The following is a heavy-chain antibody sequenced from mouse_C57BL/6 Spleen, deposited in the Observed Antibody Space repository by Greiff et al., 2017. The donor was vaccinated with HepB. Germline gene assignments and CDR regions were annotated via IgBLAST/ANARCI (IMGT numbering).Heavy chain of an antibody. D-gene: IGHD4-1*01. J-gene: IGHJ4*01. V-gene: IGHV1-76*01. CDR3: ARYWDLAMDY. Sequence: VQVVESGAELVRPGASVKLSCKASGYTFTDYYINWVKQRPGQGLEWIARIYPGSGNTYYNEKFKGKATLTAEKSSSTAYMQLSSLTSEDSAVYFCARYWDLAMDYWGQGTSVTVSS. CDR1: GYTFTDYY. CDR2: IYPGSGNT.